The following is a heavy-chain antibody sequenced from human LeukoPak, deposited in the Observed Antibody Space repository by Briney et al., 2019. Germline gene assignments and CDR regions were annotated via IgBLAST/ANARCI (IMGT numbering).Heavy chain of an antibody. V-gene: IGHV3-23*01. CDR1: GFTFSSYA. J-gene: IGHJ4*02. D-gene: IGHD2-2*01. CDR3: AKGAQGCSSTSCPLDY. Sequence: PGGSLGLSCAASGFTFSSYAMSWVRQAPGKGLEWVSAISGSGGSTYYADSVKGRFTISRDNSKNTLYLQMNSLRAEDTAVYYCAKGAQGCSSTSCPLDYWGQGTLVTVSS. CDR2: ISGSGGST.